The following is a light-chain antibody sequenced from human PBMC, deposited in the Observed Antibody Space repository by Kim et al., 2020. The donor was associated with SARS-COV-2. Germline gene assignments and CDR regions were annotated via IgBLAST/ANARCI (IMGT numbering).Light chain of an antibody. V-gene: IGLV1-44*01. CDR3: ATWDAGPDSRL. J-gene: IGLJ3*02. CDR2: NSD. Sequence: ELTQPPSASGTPGQKVTISCSGSSSNIGSNSVSWYQQFPGTAPKLLIYNSDQRPSGVPDRFSGSKSGTSASLAISGLQSEDEADYYCATWDAGPDSRLFGGGTQLTVL. CDR1: SSNIGSNS.